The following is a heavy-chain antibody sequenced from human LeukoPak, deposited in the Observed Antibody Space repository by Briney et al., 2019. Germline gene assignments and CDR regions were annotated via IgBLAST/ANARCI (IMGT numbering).Heavy chain of an antibody. CDR3: ARADYGTFDY. Sequence: PSETLSLTCTVSGYSISSGYYWGWIRQPPGKGLEWIGSIYHSGSTYYNPSLKSRVTISVDTSKNQFSLKLGSVTAADTAVYYCARADYGTFDYWGQGTLVTVSS. CDR2: IYHSGST. D-gene: IGHD4-17*01. J-gene: IGHJ4*02. V-gene: IGHV4-38-2*02. CDR1: GYSISSGYY.